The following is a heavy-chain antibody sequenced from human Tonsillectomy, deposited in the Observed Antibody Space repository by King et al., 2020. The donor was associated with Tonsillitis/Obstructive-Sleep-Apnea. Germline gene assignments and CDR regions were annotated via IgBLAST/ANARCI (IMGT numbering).Heavy chain of an antibody. D-gene: IGHD2-21*02. J-gene: IGHJ4*02. CDR3: ARYCHYYFDY. V-gene: IGHV4-34*01. CDR1: GGSFSGYY. Sequence: VQLQQWGAGLLKPSETLSLTCAVYGGSFSGYYWSWIRQPPGKGLEWIGEINHSGSTNSNPSLKSRVTISVDTSKNQFSLKLSSVTAADTAVYYCARYCHYYFDYWGQGTLVTVSS. CDR2: INHSGST.